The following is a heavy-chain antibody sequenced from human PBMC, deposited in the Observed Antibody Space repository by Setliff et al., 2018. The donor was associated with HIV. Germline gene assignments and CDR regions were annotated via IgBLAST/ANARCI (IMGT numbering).Heavy chain of an antibody. D-gene: IGHD2-15*01. Sequence: ASVKVSCKASGYSFTSYGLSWVRQAPGQGLEWMGSITTYNGGTNYAQKFQGRVTMTTDTSTSTAYMELRSLRSDDTAVYFCARAGAAETSHFDYWGQGTLVTVSS. CDR3: ARAGAAETSHFDY. V-gene: IGHV1-18*01. CDR2: ITTYNGGT. J-gene: IGHJ4*02. CDR1: GYSFTSYG.